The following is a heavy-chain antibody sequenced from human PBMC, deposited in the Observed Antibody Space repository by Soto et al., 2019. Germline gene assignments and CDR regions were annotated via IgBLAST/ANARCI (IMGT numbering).Heavy chain of an antibody. D-gene: IGHD3-22*01. CDR1: GFSLSTSGVA. Sequence: QITLKESGPTLVKPTQTLTLTCTFSGFSLSTSGVAVGWIRQPPGKALEWLAVIYWDDDKRYSPSLKNRLTITKGTSKNQVVLTMTNMDPVATATYYCAHMLSDSGGWYWYFDLWGRGTLVTVSS. J-gene: IGHJ2*01. V-gene: IGHV2-5*02. CDR2: IYWDDDK. CDR3: AHMLSDSGGWYWYFDL.